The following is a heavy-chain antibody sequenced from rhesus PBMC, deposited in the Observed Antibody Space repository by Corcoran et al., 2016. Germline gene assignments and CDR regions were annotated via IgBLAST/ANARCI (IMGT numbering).Heavy chain of an antibody. Sequence: QVQLQESGPGLVKPSETLSLTCAVSGGSISDDYYWSWIRQPPGKGLEWIGYIYGSGGGTNYNPSLNNRVTISIDTSKNQFSLKRSSVTAADTAVYYCARRGRGGITGTTALDYWGQGVLVTVSS. CDR2: IYGSGGGT. V-gene: IGHV4-106*01. D-gene: IGHD1-26*01. J-gene: IGHJ4*01. CDR3: ARRGRGGITGTTALDY. CDR1: GGSISDDYY.